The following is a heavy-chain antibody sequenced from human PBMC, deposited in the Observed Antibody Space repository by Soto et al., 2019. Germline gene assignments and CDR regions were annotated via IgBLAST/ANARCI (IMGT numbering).Heavy chain of an antibody. CDR1: GFSFSSYA. V-gene: IGHV3-23*01. Sequence: PGWSLRLSCAASGFSFSSYAMSWVRQAPGKGLEWVSAISGSGGSTYYADSVKGRFTISRDNSKNTLYLQMNSLRAEDTAVYYCAKDLGDSSSWYRVYWGQGTLVTVSS. J-gene: IGHJ4*02. CDR2: ISGSGGST. CDR3: AKDLGDSSSWYRVY. D-gene: IGHD6-13*01.